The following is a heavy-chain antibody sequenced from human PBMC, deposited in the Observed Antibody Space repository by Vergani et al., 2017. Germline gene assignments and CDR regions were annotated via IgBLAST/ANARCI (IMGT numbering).Heavy chain of an antibody. CDR2: IYYSGST. Sequence: QVQLQESGPGLVKPSETLSLTCTVSNDSVSNTFYYWGWIRQTPGKGLEWIVSIYYSGSTYYNPSLESRVTMSVDTSKRQLSLKLSSVTAADTAVYYFTRHWSLVAAIYWFDPWGQGTLATVSS. CDR1: NDSVSNTFYY. J-gene: IGHJ5*02. D-gene: IGHD2-15*01. CDR3: TRHWSLVAAIYWFDP. V-gene: IGHV4-39*01.